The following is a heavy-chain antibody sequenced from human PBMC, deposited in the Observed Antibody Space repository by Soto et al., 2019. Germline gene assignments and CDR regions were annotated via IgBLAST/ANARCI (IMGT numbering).Heavy chain of an antibody. CDR1: GFTFSSYY. CDR3: GTRVS. V-gene: IGHV3-7*01. Sequence: EVQLVQSGGGLVKPGGSLRLSCAASGFTFSSYYMNWVRQAPGKGLEWVANIKQDGSEKYYVDSVKGRFTVSRHNAKNSLYLQMNSLRAEDTAVYYCGTRVSWGQGTLVTVSS. J-gene: IGHJ4*02. CDR2: IKQDGSEK.